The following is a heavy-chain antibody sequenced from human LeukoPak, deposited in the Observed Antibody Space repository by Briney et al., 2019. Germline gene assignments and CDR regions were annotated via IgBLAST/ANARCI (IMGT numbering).Heavy chain of an antibody. CDR3: AMRYCSSTSCYTRGPYYFDY. CDR2: IRYDGSNK. D-gene: IGHD2-2*02. CDR1: GFTFSSYG. Sequence: GGSLRLSCAASGFTFSSYGMHWVRQAPGKGLEWVAFIRYDGSNKYYADSVKGRFTISRDNSKNTLYLQMNSLRIEDTAVYYCAMRYCSSTSCYTRGPYYFDYWGQGTLVTVSS. J-gene: IGHJ4*02. V-gene: IGHV3-30*02.